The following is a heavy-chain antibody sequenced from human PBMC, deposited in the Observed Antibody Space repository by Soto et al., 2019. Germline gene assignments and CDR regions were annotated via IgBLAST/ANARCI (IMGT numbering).Heavy chain of an antibody. CDR1: GFTFSSYG. D-gene: IGHD3-9*01. J-gene: IGHJ4*02. V-gene: IGHV3-30*18. CDR2: ISYDGSNK. Sequence: QVQLVESGGGVVQPGRSLRLSCAASGFTFSSYGMHWVRQAPGKGLEWVAVISYDGSNKYYADSVKGRFTISRDNSKNTLYLQMNSLSAEDTAVYYCAKDVALRYFDWLLGVDYWGQGTLVTVSS. CDR3: AKDVALRYFDWLLGVDY.